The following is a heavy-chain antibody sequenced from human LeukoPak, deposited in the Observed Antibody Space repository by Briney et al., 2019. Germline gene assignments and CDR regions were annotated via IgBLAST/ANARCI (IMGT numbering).Heavy chain of an antibody. J-gene: IGHJ4*02. CDR1: GFTFSGYG. V-gene: IGHV3-30*18. D-gene: IGHD5-12*01. CDR3: AKDGSGLTYYLDQ. Sequence: QAGGSLRLSCAAPGFTFSGYGMHWVRQTPGKGLEWVAVISYDGSNKYYADSVKGRFAISRDNSKNTMYLQMNSLRAEDTAMYYCAKDGSGLTYYLDQWGQGTLVTVSS. CDR2: ISYDGSNK.